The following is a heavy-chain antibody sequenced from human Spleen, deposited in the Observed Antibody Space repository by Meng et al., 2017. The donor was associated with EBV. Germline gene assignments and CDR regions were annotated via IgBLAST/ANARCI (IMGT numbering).Heavy chain of an antibody. CDR1: GYTFSTYA. D-gene: IGHD6-13*01. CDR2: ISAYDAKT. CDR3: ARERGSSWYRDY. Sequence: VQLVQSGAEMKKPGASVKVSCKASGYTFSTYAITWVRQAPGQGLEWMGWISAYDAKTKYPQRLQGRVTMTTDTSTRTAYMELRSLRSDDTAVYYCARERGSSWYRDYWGQGTLVTVSS. J-gene: IGHJ4*02. V-gene: IGHV1-18*01.